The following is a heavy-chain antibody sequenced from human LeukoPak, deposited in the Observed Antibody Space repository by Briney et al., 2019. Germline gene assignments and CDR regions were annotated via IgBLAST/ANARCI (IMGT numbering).Heavy chain of an antibody. Sequence: GRSLRLSCAASGFTFSSYAMHWVRQAPGKGLEWVAVISYDGSNKYYPDSVKGRFTNSIDNSKNTLYLQMNSLRAEDTAVYYCAGEGYSYGYDYWGQGTLVTVSS. CDR1: GFTFSSYA. CDR2: ISYDGSNK. CDR3: AGEGYSYGYDY. D-gene: IGHD5-18*01. V-gene: IGHV3-30*04. J-gene: IGHJ4*02.